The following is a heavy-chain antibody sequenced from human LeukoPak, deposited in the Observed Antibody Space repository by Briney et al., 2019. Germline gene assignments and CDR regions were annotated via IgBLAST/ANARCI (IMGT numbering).Heavy chain of an antibody. V-gene: IGHV1-69*06. Sequence: SVKVSCKASGGTFSSYAISWVRQAPGQGLEWMGGIIPIFGTANYAQKFQGRVTITADKSTSTAYMELSSLRSEDTAVYYCARGRVYGDYDYYYYGMDVWDKGTTVTVSS. CDR2: IIPIFGTA. J-gene: IGHJ6*04. CDR1: GGTFSSYA. D-gene: IGHD4-17*01. CDR3: ARGRVYGDYDYYYYGMDV.